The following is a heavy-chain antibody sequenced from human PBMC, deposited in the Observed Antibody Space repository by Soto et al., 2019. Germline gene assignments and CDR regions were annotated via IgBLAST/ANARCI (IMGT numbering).Heavy chain of an antibody. V-gene: IGHV3-23*01. Sequence: EVQLLESGGGLVQPGGVLGLSCAAFWFNFSSYAMSLGRQAPGKGLEWVSSISGGGNDAYYADSVKGRFTISRDNSQNTLYLQMSSLRADDTAVYYCARSLFLASTDTEPFDYWGQGALVIVSS. CDR2: ISGGGNDA. CDR1: WFNFSSYA. D-gene: IGHD3-3*02. CDR3: ARSLFLASTDTEPFDY. J-gene: IGHJ4*02.